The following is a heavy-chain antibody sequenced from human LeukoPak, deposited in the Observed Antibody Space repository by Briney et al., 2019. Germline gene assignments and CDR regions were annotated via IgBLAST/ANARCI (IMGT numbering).Heavy chain of an antibody. CDR1: GYTFTSSG. V-gene: IGHV1-18*01. CDR3: ARPRNYYDNGGYYNWFDS. Sequence: ASVKVSCKASGYTFTSSGISWVRQAPGQGLEWMGWISVNNGNAKYAQKFQGRVTVTTDTSTTTAYMELRSLRSDDTAVYFCARPRNYYDNGGYYNWFDSWGQGTLVTVSS. CDR2: ISVNNGNA. J-gene: IGHJ5*01. D-gene: IGHD3-22*01.